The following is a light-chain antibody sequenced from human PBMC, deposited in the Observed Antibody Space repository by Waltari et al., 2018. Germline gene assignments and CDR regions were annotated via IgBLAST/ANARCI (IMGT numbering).Light chain of an antibody. CDR1: GSNNGSRA. V-gene: IGLV1-44*01. CDR2: SND. CDR3: ASRDDRLNGVV. Sequence: QSVLTQAPSASGAPGQRVIISCSGSGSNNGSRAVNWYQQLPGRAPKLLIYSNDQRPSGVPDRFSGSRSGTSASLAISGLQSEDEAHYYCASRDDRLNGVVFGGGTKLTVL. J-gene: IGLJ2*01.